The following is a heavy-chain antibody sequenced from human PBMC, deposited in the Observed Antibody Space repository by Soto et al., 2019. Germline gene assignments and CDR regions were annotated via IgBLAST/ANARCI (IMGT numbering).Heavy chain of an antibody. J-gene: IGHJ4*02. CDR2: IYSGGST. Sequence: GGSLRLSCAASGFTVSSNYMSWVRQAPGKGLEWVSVIYSGGSTYYADSVKGRFTISRDNSKNTLYLQMNSLRAEDTAVYYCASSHPYYYGSGSYAHHFWGQGTLVTVSS. D-gene: IGHD3-10*01. CDR1: GFTVSSNY. V-gene: IGHV3-66*01. CDR3: ASSHPYYYGSGSYAHHF.